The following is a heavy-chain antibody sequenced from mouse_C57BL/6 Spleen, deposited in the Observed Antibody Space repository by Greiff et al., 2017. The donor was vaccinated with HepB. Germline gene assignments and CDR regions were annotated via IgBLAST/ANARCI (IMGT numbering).Heavy chain of an antibody. V-gene: IGHV2-2*01. CDR3: AIPSNWTGAMDY. CDR1: GFSLTSYG. D-gene: IGHD4-1*01. Sequence: QVQLKESGPGLVQPSQSLSITCTVSGFSLTSYGVHWVRQSPGKGLEWLGVIWSGGSTDYNAACISRRSISKDNSKSQVFFKMNSLQADGTAIYYFAIPSNWTGAMDYWGHGTAVTVSS. J-gene: IGHJ4*01. CDR2: IWSGGST.